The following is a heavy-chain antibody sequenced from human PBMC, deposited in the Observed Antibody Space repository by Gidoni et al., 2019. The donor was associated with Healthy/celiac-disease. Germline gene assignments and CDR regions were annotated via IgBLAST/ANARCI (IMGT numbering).Heavy chain of an antibody. CDR1: GFTFSDYY. J-gene: IGHJ3*02. CDR3: ARVQLERLSRMGAFDI. CDR2: ISSSSSYT. D-gene: IGHD1-1*01. Sequence: QVQLVESGGGLVKPGGSLSLYCAASGFTFSDYYMSWIRQAPGKGLEWVSYISSSSSYTNYADSVKGRFTISRDNAKNSLYLQMNSVRAEDTAVYYCARVQLERLSRMGAFDIWGQGTMVTVSS. V-gene: IGHV3-11*05.